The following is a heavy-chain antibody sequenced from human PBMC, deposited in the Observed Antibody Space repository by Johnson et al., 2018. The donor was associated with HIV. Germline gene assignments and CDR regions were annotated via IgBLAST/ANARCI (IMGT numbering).Heavy chain of an antibody. CDR3: AKDTGGNSGSDAFDI. D-gene: IGHD4-23*01. Sequence: LESGGGLVQPGGSLRLSCAASGFTVSSNYMSWVRQAPGKGLEWVSTISGGGGTTHYADSVKGRFTISRDNFKYTLHLQMNSLRAEDTAVYYCAKDTGGNSGSDAFDIWGQGTMVTVSS. J-gene: IGHJ3*02. CDR1: GFTVSSNY. CDR2: ISGGGGTT. V-gene: IGHV3-23*01.